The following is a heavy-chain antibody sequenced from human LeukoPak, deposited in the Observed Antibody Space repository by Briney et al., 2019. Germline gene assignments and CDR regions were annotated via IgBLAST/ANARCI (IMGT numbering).Heavy chain of an antibody. V-gene: IGHV3-48*04. Sequence: GGSLRLSCAASGFTFSSYSMNWVRQAPGKGLEWVSYISSSSSTIYYADSVKGRFTISRDNAKNSLYLQMNSLRAEDTAVYYCARDLGSGYYYYYGMDVWGQGTTVTVSS. CDR1: GFTFSSYS. D-gene: IGHD2-15*01. CDR2: ISSSSSTI. J-gene: IGHJ6*02. CDR3: ARDLGSGYYYYYGMDV.